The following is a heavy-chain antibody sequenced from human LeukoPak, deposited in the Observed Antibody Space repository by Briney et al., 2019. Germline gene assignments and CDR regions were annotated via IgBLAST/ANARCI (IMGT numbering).Heavy chain of an antibody. CDR2: IYTSGST. CDR1: GGSISSYY. V-gene: IGHV4-4*07. Sequence: SETLSLTCTVSGGSISSYYWSWIRQPAGKGLEWIGRIYTSGSTNYNPSLKSRVTMSVDTSKNQFSLKLSSVTAADTAVYYCARDQYDILTGYCPGCYYYMDVWGKGTTVTVSS. D-gene: IGHD3-9*01. J-gene: IGHJ6*03. CDR3: ARDQYDILTGYCPGCYYYMDV.